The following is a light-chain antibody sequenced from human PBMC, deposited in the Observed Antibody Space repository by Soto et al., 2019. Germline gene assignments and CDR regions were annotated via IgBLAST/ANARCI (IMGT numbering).Light chain of an antibody. Sequence: QSVLTQPPSVSAAPGQKVTISCSGSSSNIGGNSVSWYQQLPGTAPKLLIYDDNKRPSGIPDRFSGSKSGTSATLGITGFQXGDEADYYCGSWDSSLSAYDFGTGTKV. J-gene: IGLJ1*01. CDR3: GSWDSSLSAYD. CDR1: SSNIGGNS. CDR2: DDN. V-gene: IGLV1-51*01.